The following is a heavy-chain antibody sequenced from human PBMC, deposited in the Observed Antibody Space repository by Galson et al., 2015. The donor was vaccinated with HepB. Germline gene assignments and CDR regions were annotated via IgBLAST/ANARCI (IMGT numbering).Heavy chain of an antibody. CDR2: IIPIFGTA. J-gene: IGHJ6*02. D-gene: IGHD6-19*01. CDR3: ARSGIAVADPRDYYYYGMDV. Sequence: SVKVSCKDSGGTFSSYAVSWVRQAPGQGLEWMGGIIPIFGTANYAQKLQGRVTITADESTSTAYMELSSLRSEDTAVYYRARSGIAVADPRDYYYYGMDVWGQGTTVTVSS. CDR1: GGTFSSYA. V-gene: IGHV1-69*13.